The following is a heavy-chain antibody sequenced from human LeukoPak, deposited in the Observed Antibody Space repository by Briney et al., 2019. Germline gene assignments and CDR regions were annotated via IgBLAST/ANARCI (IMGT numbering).Heavy chain of an antibody. D-gene: IGHD2-2*01. CDR3: AKDILRIVPAGKATGPHDY. V-gene: IGHV3-30*18. Sequence: PGRSLRLSCAASGFTFSSYGMHWVRQAPGKGLEWVAVISYDGSNKYYADSVKGRFTISRDNSKNTLYLQMNSLRAEDTAVYYCAKDILRIVPAGKATGPHDYWGQGTLVTVSS. J-gene: IGHJ4*02. CDR2: ISYDGSNK. CDR1: GFTFSSYG.